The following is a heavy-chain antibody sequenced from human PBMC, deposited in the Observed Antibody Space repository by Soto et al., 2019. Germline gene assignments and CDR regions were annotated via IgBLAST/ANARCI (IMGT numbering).Heavy chain of an antibody. CDR1: GFTFSSYG. D-gene: IGHD2-15*01. J-gene: IGHJ6*02. CDR3: AKDRDYCSGGSCYSGYYYYGMDV. V-gene: IGHV3-30*18. Sequence: GGSLRLSCAASGFTFSSYGMHWVRQAPGKGLEWVAVISYDGSNKYYADSVKGRFTISRDNSKNTLYLQMNSLRAEDTAVYYCAKDRDYCSGGSCYSGYYYYGMDVWGQGTTVTVSS. CDR2: ISYDGSNK.